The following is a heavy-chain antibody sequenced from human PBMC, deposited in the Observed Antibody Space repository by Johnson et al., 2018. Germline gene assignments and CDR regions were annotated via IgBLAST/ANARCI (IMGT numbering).Heavy chain of an antibody. CDR2: INHSGST. J-gene: IGHJ6*02. V-gene: IGHV4-34*01. CDR3: ARVGDFRSGHLPYYYYGMAV. CDR1: GGSFSNYY. D-gene: IGHD3-3*01. Sequence: QVQLQQWGAGLLKPSETLSLTCGVYGGSFSNYYWSWIRQPPGKGLEWIGEINHSGSTNYNPSLKSRVTMSVDTSKNQFSLNLSSVTAADTAVYYWARVGDFRSGHLPYYYYGMAVWGQGTTVTVYS.